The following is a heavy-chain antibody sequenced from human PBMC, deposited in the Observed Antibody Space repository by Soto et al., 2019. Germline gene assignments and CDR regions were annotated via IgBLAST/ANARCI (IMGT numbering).Heavy chain of an antibody. J-gene: IGHJ4*02. CDR2: IYHNGIT. CDR3: ATVPPRIVVFLAELPT. CDR1: GTSISSTYW. Sequence: QVQLKQSGPGLVRPSGTLSLTCRVSGTSISSTYWWTWVRQSPGKGLEWIGEIYHNGITKYNPSLKSRVSLSVDKSTNQFSLTLTSVTAADTAVYYCATVPPRIVVFLAELPTWGQGTLVPVSS. D-gene: IGHD1-26*01. V-gene: IGHV4-4*02.